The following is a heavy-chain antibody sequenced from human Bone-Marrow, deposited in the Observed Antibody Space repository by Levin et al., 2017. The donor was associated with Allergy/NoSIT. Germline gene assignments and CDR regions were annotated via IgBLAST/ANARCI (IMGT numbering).Heavy chain of an antibody. CDR2: IYPGDSDT. CDR1: GYSFASYW. J-gene: IGHJ4*02. Sequence: GESLKISCKGSGYSFASYWIGWVRQMPGKGLEWMGIIYPGDSDTRYSPSFQGQVTISADKSINTAYLQWSSLKASDTAMYYCAGGGRGCSGGSCYFDYWGQGTLVTVSS. V-gene: IGHV5-51*01. CDR3: AGGGRGCSGGSCYFDY. D-gene: IGHD2-15*01.